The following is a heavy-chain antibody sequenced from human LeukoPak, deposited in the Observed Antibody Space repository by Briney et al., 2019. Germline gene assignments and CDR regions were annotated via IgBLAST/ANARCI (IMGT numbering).Heavy chain of an antibody. D-gene: IGHD5-24*01. CDR3: AKGGTRWLQFGPFDY. Sequence: PGGPLRLSCAASGFTFSSYAMSWVRQAPGKGLEWVSAISGSGGSTYYADSVKGRFTISRDNSKNTLYLQMNSLRAEDTAVYYCAKGGTRWLQFGPFDYWGQGTLVTVSS. J-gene: IGHJ4*02. CDR2: ISGSGGST. V-gene: IGHV3-23*01. CDR1: GFTFSSYA.